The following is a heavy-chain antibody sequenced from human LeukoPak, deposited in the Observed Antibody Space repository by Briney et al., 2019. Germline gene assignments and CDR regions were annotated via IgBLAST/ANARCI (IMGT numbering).Heavy chain of an antibody. V-gene: IGHV4-34*01. CDR2: INHSGST. Sequence: PSETLSLTCAVYGGSFSGYYWSWIRQPPGKGLEWIGEINHSGSTNYNPSLKSRVTISVDTSKNQFSLKLSSVTAADTAVYYCARVAYDLSTDYWGQGTLVTVSS. CDR3: ARVAYDLSTDY. CDR1: GGSFSGYY. D-gene: IGHD3-22*01. J-gene: IGHJ4*02.